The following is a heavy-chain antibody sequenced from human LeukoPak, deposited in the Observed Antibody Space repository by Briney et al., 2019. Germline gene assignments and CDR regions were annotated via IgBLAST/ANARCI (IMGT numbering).Heavy chain of an antibody. D-gene: IGHD4-23*01. J-gene: IGHJ3*02. V-gene: IGHV4-4*07. CDR3: ARDRYGGNSEAFDI. Sequence: SETPSLTCTVSGGSISSYYWSWIRQPAGKGLEWIGRIYTSGSTNYNPFLKSRVTMSVDTSKNQFSLKLSSVTAADTAVYYCARDRYGGNSEAFDIWGQGTMVTVSS. CDR1: GGSISSYY. CDR2: IYTSGST.